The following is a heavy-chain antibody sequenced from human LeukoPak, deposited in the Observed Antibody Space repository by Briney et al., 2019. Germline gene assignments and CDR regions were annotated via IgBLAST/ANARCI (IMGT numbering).Heavy chain of an antibody. CDR1: GLTFRTYS. Sequence: GGSLRLSCAASGLTFRTYSMNWVRQAPGKGLEWVSYISSGGSTIYYADSVKGRFTISRDNAKTSLYLQMNSLRAEDTAVYYCARSVVLLWFGELGAFDIWGQGTMVTVSS. D-gene: IGHD3-10*01. J-gene: IGHJ3*02. CDR3: ARSVVLLWFGELGAFDI. V-gene: IGHV3-48*04. CDR2: ISSGGSTI.